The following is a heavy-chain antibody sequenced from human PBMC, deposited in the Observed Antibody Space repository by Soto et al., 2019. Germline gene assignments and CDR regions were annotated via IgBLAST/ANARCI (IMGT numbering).Heavy chain of an antibody. CDR2: IGGRGSVT. CDR3: VRDRGSPDSFDS. J-gene: IGHJ3*02. D-gene: IGHD3-10*01. Sequence: PGESLKISCAASGFNFSPYWMHWVRQVPGKGLEWISHIGGRGSVTIYADSVKGRFTISRDDAKNTLYLQMNSLRSEDTAVYYCVRDRGSPDSFDSWGQGTMVTVSS. V-gene: IGHV3-74*01. CDR1: GFNFSPYW.